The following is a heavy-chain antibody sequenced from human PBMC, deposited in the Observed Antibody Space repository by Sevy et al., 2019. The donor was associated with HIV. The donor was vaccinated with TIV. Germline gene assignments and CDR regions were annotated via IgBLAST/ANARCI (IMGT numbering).Heavy chain of an antibody. CDR2: IYNSGNT. V-gene: IGHV4-59*13. CDR1: GGSIRRYY. Sequence: SETLSLTCTVSGGSIRRYYWSWIRQPPGKGLEWIGYIYNSGNTNYNPSLKSRVTISVDTSKNQFSLRLSSVTAPDTAVYYCARVFDSEGAFDLWGQGTMVTVSS. CDR3: ARVFDSEGAFDL. D-gene: IGHD2-21*01. J-gene: IGHJ3*01.